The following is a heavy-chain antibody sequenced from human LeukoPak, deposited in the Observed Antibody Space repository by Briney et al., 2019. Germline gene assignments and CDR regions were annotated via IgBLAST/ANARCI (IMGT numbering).Heavy chain of an antibody. V-gene: IGHV3-23*01. CDR3: AKREYDYVWGSYRA. CDR2: ISGSGGSA. Sequence: PGGSLRLSCAASGFTFSSYAMSWVRQAPGKGLEWVSVISGSGGSAYYADSVRGRFTISRDNSKNTLYLQLNSLRAEDTAVYYCAKREYDYVWGSYRAWGQGTLVTVSS. CDR1: GFTFSSYA. J-gene: IGHJ4*02. D-gene: IGHD3-16*02.